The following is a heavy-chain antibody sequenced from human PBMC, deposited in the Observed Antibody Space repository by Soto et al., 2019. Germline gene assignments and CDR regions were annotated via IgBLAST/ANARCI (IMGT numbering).Heavy chain of an antibody. CDR1: GFTFSTFA. Sequence: EVQLLESGGGLVQPGGSLRLSCAASGFTFSTFAMTWVRQAPGQGLEWVPGIVGNGGATFYAGSVKGRFSISRDNSKYTLDLQTNNLRPEDTAVYYCATDYYDDSGSFWGQGTLVIVSS. CDR2: IVGNGGAT. J-gene: IGHJ4*02. CDR3: ATDYYDDSGSF. D-gene: IGHD3-10*01. V-gene: IGHV3-23*01.